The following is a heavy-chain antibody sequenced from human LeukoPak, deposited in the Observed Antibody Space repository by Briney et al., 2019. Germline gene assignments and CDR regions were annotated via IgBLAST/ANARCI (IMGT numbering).Heavy chain of an antibody. D-gene: IGHD7-27*01. CDR3: ARDSITGDNSFDY. V-gene: IGHV3-33*01. J-gene: IGHJ4*02. CDR1: GFTFSSYG. Sequence: PGRSLRLSCAASGFTFSSYGMHWVRQTPGKGLEWVAVIVNDGSAKYYADSVKGRFTISRDNPRNTLFLQMNSLRAEDTAVYYCARDSITGDNSFDYWGQGTLVTVSS. CDR2: IVNDGSAK.